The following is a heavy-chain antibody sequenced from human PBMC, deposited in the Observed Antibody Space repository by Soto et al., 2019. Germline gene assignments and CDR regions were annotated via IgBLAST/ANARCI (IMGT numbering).Heavy chain of an antibody. Sequence: GGSLRLSCGASGFTFGNHGMHWVRQAPGKGLEWVALISYDGSKTLYLDSVKGRFTISRDNSKNTLYLEMNRLTIEDTAVYYCEKEKHDSIAVDLWGQGTLVTVSS. CDR3: EKEKHDSIAVDL. CDR1: GFTFGNHG. CDR2: ISYDGSKT. J-gene: IGHJ4*02. D-gene: IGHD3-22*01. V-gene: IGHV3-30*18.